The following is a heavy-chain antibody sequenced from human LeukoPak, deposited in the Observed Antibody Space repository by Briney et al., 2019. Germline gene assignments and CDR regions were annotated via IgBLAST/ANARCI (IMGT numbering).Heavy chain of an antibody. CDR2: ISGSGTI. CDR1: GGSISSYY. D-gene: IGHD3-10*01. Sequence: PSETLSLTCTVSGGSISSYYWSWIRQPAGKGLEWIGRISGSGTITYNPALQSRLTISMDTSKNQFSLKLMSVTAADTAVYYCARDSGTTGEVKFDPWGQGTLVTVSS. V-gene: IGHV4-4*07. J-gene: IGHJ5*02. CDR3: ARDSGTTGEVKFDP.